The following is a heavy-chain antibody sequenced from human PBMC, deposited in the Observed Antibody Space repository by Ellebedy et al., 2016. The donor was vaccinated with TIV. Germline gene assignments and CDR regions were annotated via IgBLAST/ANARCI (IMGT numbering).Heavy chain of an antibody. V-gene: IGHV3-7*03. D-gene: IGHD1-14*01. Sequence: PGGSLRLSCATSGFNLRSFWMSWVRQAPGKGLEWVANVKEDGNEQYYVDSVKGRFTISRDNAKNSLYLQMNSLRAEDTAVYDCVRDIFTAPGYGMDVWGQGTTVIVSS. CDR2: VKEDGNEQ. CDR1: GFNLRSFW. CDR3: VRDIFTAPGYGMDV. J-gene: IGHJ6*02.